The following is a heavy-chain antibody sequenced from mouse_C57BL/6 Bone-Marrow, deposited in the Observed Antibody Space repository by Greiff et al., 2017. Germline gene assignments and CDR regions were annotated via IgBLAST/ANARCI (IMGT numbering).Heavy chain of an antibody. D-gene: IGHD4-1*01. Sequence: VKLQESGPELVKPGASVKISCKASGYAFSSSWMNWVKQRPGKGLEWIGRIYPGDGDTNYNGKFKGKATLTADKSSSTAYMQLSSLTSEDSAVYFCAKGWERADWGQGTLVTVSA. CDR1: GYAFSSSW. J-gene: IGHJ3*01. CDR2: IYPGDGDT. CDR3: AKGWERAD. V-gene: IGHV1-82*01.